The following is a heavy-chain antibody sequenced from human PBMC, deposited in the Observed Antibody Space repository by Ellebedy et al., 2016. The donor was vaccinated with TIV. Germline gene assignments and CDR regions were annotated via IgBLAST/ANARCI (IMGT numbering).Heavy chain of an antibody. CDR3: ARHRPGGQPTFYY. D-gene: IGHD2-2*01. CDR1: GFTFGNHW. J-gene: IGHJ4*02. Sequence: PGGSLRLSCAASGFTFGNHWMTWVRQTPGKGLESVANINDGGSAVFYVDSVKGRFTLSRDNSGKSLYLQMNRLRVEETAVYYCARHRPGGQPTFYYWGQGTLVTVSS. V-gene: IGHV3-7*01. CDR2: INDGGSAV.